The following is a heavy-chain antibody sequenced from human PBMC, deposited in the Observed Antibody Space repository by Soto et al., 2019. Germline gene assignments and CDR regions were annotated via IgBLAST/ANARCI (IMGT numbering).Heavy chain of an antibody. CDR2: INAGNGNR. CDR3: ARDSPPSDY. V-gene: IGHV1-3*01. Sequence: ASVKVSCKASGYTFTSYAMHWVRQAPGQRLEWMGWINAGNGNRKYSQKFQGRVTITRGTSARTAYMELSSLRSEDTAVYYCARDSPPSDYWGQGTLVTVSS. J-gene: IGHJ4*02. CDR1: GYTFTSYA.